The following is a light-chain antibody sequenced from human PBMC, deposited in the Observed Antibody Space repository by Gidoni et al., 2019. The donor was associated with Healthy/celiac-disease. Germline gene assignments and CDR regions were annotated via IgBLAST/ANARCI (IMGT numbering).Light chain of an antibody. CDR1: HSISIY. Sequence: DRVTITCRASHSISIYLNWYQQKPGKAPKLLNYAASRLKSGVPTRFSGSGSGTDFTLTISSLQPEDVANYYWQQSYSTPLTFGGGTKVEIK. CDR2: AAS. CDR3: QQSYSTPLT. V-gene: IGKV1-39*01. J-gene: IGKJ4*01.